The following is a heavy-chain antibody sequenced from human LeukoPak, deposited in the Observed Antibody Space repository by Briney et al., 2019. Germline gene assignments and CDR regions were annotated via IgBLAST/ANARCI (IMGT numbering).Heavy chain of an antibody. J-gene: IGHJ4*02. D-gene: IGHD1-26*01. CDR3: ARDLLSGSYGY. Sequence: SVKVSCKASGGTFSSYAISWVRQAPGQGLEWMGGIIPIFGTANYAQKFQGRVTMTTDTSTSTAYMELRSLRSDDTAVYYCARDLLSGSYGYWGQGTLVTVSS. CDR1: GGTFSSYA. V-gene: IGHV1-69*05. CDR2: IIPIFGTA.